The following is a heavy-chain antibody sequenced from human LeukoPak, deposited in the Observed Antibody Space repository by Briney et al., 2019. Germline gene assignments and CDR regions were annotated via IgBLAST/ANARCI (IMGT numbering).Heavy chain of an antibody. CDR3: ARLHDYGDLLGYYYGMDV. CDR1: GGSISSYY. J-gene: IGHJ6*02. V-gene: IGHV4-4*07. CDR2: IYTSGST. D-gene: IGHD4-17*01. Sequence: SETLSLTCTVSGGSISSYYWSWIRQPAGKGLEWIGRIYTSGSTNYNPSLKSRVTMSVDTSKNQFSLKLSSVTAADTAVYYCARLHDYGDLLGYYYGMDVWGQGTTVTVSS.